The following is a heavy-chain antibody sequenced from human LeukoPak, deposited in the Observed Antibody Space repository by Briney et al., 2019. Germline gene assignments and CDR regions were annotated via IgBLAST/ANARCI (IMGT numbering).Heavy chain of an antibody. J-gene: IGHJ4*02. CDR2: ISGSGGGT. CDR1: GFTFTSYA. CDR3: TRDLEY. V-gene: IGHV3-23*01. Sequence: PGGSLRLSCAASGFTFTSYAMSWVRQAPGKGLEWVSAISGSGGGTYYADSVKGRFTISRDNVENSLYLQMNSLRVEDTAVYYCTRDLEYWGQGVLVTVSS.